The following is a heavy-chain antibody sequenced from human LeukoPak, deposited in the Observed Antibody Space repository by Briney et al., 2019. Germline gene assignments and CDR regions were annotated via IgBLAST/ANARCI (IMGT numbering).Heavy chain of an antibody. D-gene: IGHD3-10*02. CDR1: GFTVSGNY. J-gene: IGHJ6*04. CDR2: VYTDGNI. Sequence: PGGSLRLSCTASGFTVSGNYMNWVRQAPGKGLEWVSVVYTDGNIFYADSVKGRFTISRDNAKNSLYLQMNSLRAEDTAVYYCAELGITMIGGVWGKGTTVTISS. CDR3: AELGITMIGGV. V-gene: IGHV3-53*01.